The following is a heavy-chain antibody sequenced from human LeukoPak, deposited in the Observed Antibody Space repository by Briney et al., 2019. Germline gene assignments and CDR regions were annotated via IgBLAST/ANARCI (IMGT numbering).Heavy chain of an antibody. J-gene: IGHJ3*02. V-gene: IGHV4-38-2*01. CDR1: GYSISSGYY. D-gene: IGHD4-17*01. Sequence: SETLCLTCAVSGYSISSGYYWGWIRQPPGKGLEWIGSIYHSGSTYYNPSLKSRVTISVDTSKNQFSLKLSSVTAADTAVYYCARGELTTVTTGAFDIWGQGTMVTVSS. CDR3: ARGELTTVTTGAFDI. CDR2: IYHSGST.